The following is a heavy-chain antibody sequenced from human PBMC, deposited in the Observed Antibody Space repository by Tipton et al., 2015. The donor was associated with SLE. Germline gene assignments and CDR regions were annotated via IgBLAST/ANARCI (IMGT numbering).Heavy chain of an antibody. J-gene: IGHJ3*02. D-gene: IGHD2-8*01. CDR1: GGSFSSHY. V-gene: IGHV4-59*11. CDR3: ARELTYLGAFDI. Sequence: TLSLTCTVSGGSFSSHYWSWIRQPPGKGLEWIAYIHYSGITNYNPSLKSRVTISVDTSKNHFSLKLSSVTAADTAVYYCARELTYLGAFDIWGQGTMVTVSS. CDR2: IHYSGIT.